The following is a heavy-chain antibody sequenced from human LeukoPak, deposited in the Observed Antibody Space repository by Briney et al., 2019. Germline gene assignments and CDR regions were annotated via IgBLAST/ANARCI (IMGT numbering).Heavy chain of an antibody. CDR1: GFTFDDYG. D-gene: IGHD2-21*01. V-gene: IGHV3-20*04. J-gene: IGHJ4*02. CDR3: ARDYCGGECYPFDY. CDR2: INWNGGST. Sequence: GGSLRLSCAVSGFTFDDYGVSWVRQAPGKWLEWVSGINWNGGSTGYADSVKGRFTISRDNAKKSVYLKMNSLRDEDTALYYCARDYCGGECYPFDYWGQGTLVTVSS.